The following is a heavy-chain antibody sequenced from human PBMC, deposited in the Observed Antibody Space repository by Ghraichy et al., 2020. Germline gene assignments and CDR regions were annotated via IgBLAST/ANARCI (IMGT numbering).Heavy chain of an antibody. CDR2: ISGSGESK. CDR1: GFTFRTYG. CDR3: AKGHPGIYYYDSNGFGHYYGMDV. Sequence: GGSLRLSCAASGFTFRTYGMSWVRQAPGKGLEWVAGISGSGESKYYAESLKGRFTISRDNSKDTLYLQMNSLRVEDTALFYCAKGHPGIYYYDSNGFGHYYGMDVWGQGTTVIVS. J-gene: IGHJ6*02. D-gene: IGHD3-22*01. V-gene: IGHV3-23*01.